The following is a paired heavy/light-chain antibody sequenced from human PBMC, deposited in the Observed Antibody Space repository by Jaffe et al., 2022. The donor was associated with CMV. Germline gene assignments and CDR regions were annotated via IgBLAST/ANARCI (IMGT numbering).Heavy chain of an antibody. V-gene: IGHV3-15*01. D-gene: IGHD6-6*01. CDR3: TTDRYVAARPDHFGY. CDR1: GFTFRNAW. CDR2: INAKSDSDDGTT. Sequence: EVQLVESGGDLVKPGGSLRLSCVTSGFTFRNAWMSWVRQAPGKGLEWVGRINAKSDSDDGTTDYAAPVKGRFTISRDDSQNTLYLQMNSLKTEDTGLYYCTTDRYVAARPDHFGYWGQGTLVTVSS. J-gene: IGHJ4*02.
Light chain of an antibody. CDR1: NIGSKS. CDR3: QVWDSSSDNPV. J-gene: IGLJ7*01. Sequence: SYVLTQPPSVSVAPGKTARITCGGNNIGSKSVHWYQQQPGQAPVLVIFYDNDRPSGIPERFSGSNSGNTATLTISRVEAGDEADYYCQVWDSSSDNPVFGGGTQLTVL. CDR2: YDN. V-gene: IGLV3-21*04.